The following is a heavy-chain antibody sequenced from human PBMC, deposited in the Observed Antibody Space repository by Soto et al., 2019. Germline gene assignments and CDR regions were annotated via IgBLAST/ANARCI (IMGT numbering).Heavy chain of an antibody. D-gene: IGHD2-15*01. V-gene: IGHV3-23*01. J-gene: IGHJ4*02. CDR3: AKPPWRSGGSCYFPFDY. CDR1: GFTFSNYG. Sequence: EVQLLESGGGLVQPGGSLRLSCAASGFTFSNYGMSWVRQAPGKGLEWVLGISGSGGSTYYADSVKGRFTISRDNSKNTLYLHMSSLRAEDTAVYYCAKPPWRSGGSCYFPFDYWGQGALVTVSS. CDR2: ISGSGGST.